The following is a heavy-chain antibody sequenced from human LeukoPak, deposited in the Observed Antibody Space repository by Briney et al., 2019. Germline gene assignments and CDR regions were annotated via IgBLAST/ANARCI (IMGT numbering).Heavy chain of an antibody. CDR3: ARLEWELNFDY. D-gene: IGHD1-26*01. CDR2: IYYSGST. J-gene: IGHJ4*02. Sequence: SETLSLTCTVSGGSISTYYWNWIRESPGKGLEWIGNIYYSGSTNYNPSLKSRVTISVDTSKNQFCLKLSSVTAADTAVYYCARLEWELNFDYWGQGTLVTVSS. V-gene: IGHV4-59*08. CDR1: GGSISTYY.